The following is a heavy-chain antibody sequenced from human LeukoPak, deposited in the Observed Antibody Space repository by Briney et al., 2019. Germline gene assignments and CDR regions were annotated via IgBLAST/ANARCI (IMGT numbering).Heavy chain of an antibody. J-gene: IGHJ4*02. Sequence: SVKVSCKASGYTFTSNYIHWVRQAPGQGLEWMGGIIPIFGTASYAQKFQGRVTITADESTSTAYMELSSLRSEDTAVYYCARDGLRLDYYDSSGYSYWGQGTLVTVSS. CDR1: GYTFTSNY. CDR3: ARDGLRLDYYDSSGYSY. CDR2: IIPIFGTA. D-gene: IGHD3-22*01. V-gene: IGHV1-69*13.